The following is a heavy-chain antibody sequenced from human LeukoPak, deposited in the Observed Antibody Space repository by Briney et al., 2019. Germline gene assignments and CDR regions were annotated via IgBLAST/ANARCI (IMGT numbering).Heavy chain of an antibody. V-gene: IGHV4-34*01. CDR2: INHSGST. CDR1: GGSFSGYY. D-gene: IGHD6-13*01. Sequence: SETLSLTSAVYGGSFSGYYWSWIRQPPGKGLEWIGEINHSGSTNYNPSLKSRVTISVDTSKNQFSLKLSSVTAADTAVYYCARVGSSWPRDAFDIWGQGTMVTVSS. CDR3: ARVGSSWPRDAFDI. J-gene: IGHJ3*02.